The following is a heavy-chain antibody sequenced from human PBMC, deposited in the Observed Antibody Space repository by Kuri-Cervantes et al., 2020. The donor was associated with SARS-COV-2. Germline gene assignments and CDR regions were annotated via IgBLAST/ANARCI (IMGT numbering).Heavy chain of an antibody. J-gene: IGHJ6*02. CDR1: GGSISSYY. V-gene: IGHV4-59*01. D-gene: IGHD5-12*01. CDR2: IYYSGST. Sequence: SETLSLTCTVSGGSISSYYWSWIRQPPGKGLEWIGYIYYSGSTNYNPSLKSRVTISVDTSKNQFSLKLSSVTAADTAVYYCAREGTSGYDFSYYYGMDVWGQGPRSPSP. CDR3: AREGTSGYDFSYYYGMDV.